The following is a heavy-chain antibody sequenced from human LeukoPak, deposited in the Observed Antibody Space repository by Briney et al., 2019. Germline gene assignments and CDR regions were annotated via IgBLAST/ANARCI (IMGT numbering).Heavy chain of an antibody. V-gene: IGHV4-59*01. CDR2: IYSSGST. D-gene: IGHD3-10*01. CDR3: ARDPYQSYYYGSGSYYSPSTSNSGIDY. J-gene: IGHJ4*02. CDR1: GGSIRGYY. Sequence: SETLSLTCNVSGGSIRGYYWSWIRQSPEKGLEWIGYIYSSGSTNYNPSLKSRVTMSVDTSKNQLSLKVSSVTAADTAVYYCARDPYQSYYYGSGSYYSPSTSNSGIDYWGQGTLVTVSS.